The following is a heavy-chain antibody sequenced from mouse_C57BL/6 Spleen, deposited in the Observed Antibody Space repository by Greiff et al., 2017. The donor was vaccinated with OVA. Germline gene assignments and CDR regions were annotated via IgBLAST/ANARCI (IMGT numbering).Heavy chain of an antibody. CDR1: GYAFSSSW. J-gene: IGHJ1*03. CDR3: ARANDSYRYFDV. CDR2: IYPGDGDT. Sequence: VQLQQSGPELVKPGASVKISCKASGYAFSSSWMNWVKQRPGKGLEWIGRIYPGDGDTNYNGKFKGKATLTAEKSSSTASMHLSSLTSEDSAVYFCARANDSYRYFDVWGTGTTVTVSS. D-gene: IGHD2-12*01. V-gene: IGHV1-82*01.